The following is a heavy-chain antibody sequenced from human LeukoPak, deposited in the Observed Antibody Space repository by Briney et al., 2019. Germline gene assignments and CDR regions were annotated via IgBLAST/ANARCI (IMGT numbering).Heavy chain of an antibody. D-gene: IGHD2-2*01. Sequence: SETLSLTCTVSGDSITSYYWSWIRQPAGKALEWIGRISSGGTTKYNPSLSSRVTMSVDTSKNQFSLKLNSVTAADTAVYYCARGGYYCSSASCYAWFDPWGKGTLVTVSS. J-gene: IGHJ5*02. CDR3: ARGGYYCSSASCYAWFDP. CDR1: GDSITSYY. CDR2: ISSGGTT. V-gene: IGHV4-4*07.